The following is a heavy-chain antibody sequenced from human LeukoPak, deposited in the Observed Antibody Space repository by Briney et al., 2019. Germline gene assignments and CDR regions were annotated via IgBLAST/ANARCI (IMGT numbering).Heavy chain of an antibody. J-gene: IGHJ5*02. CDR1: GGSISSSSYY. CDR2: IYYSGST. CDR3: ARHPAAKPSGWFDP. Sequence: SETLSHTCTVSGGSISSSSYYWGWIRQPPGKGLEWIGSIYYSGSTYYNPSLKSRVTISVDTSKDQFSLKLSSVTAADTAVYYCARHPAAKPSGWFDPWGQGRLLTLSS. V-gene: IGHV4-39*01. D-gene: IGHD2-2*02.